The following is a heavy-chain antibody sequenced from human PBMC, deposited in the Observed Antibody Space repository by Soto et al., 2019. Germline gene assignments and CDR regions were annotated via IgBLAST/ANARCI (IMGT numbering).Heavy chain of an antibody. V-gene: IGHV1-69*12. Sequence: QVQLVQSGAEVKKPGSSVKVSCKASGGTFSSYAISWVRQAPGQGLEWMGGIIPIFGTANYAQKFQGRVTITADESTSTAYMELSSLRSEDTAVYYCARDREMATTRPGDYYYYYGMDVWGQGTTVTVSS. J-gene: IGHJ6*02. CDR1: GGTFSSYA. D-gene: IGHD5-12*01. CDR2: IIPIFGTA. CDR3: ARDREMATTRPGDYYYYYGMDV.